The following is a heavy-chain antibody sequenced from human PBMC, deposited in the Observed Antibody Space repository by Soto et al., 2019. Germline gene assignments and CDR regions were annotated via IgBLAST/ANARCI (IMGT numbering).Heavy chain of an antibody. V-gene: IGHV3-33*01. CDR3: ARGVLPRYYFDY. Sequence: GGSLRLSCAASGFTFSSYGMHWVRQAPGKGLEWVAVIWYDGSNKYYADSVKGRFTISRDNSKNTLYLQMNSLRAEDTAVYYCARGVLPRYYFDYWGQGTLVTVSS. CDR1: GFTFSSYG. D-gene: IGHD4-17*01. J-gene: IGHJ4*02. CDR2: IWYDGSNK.